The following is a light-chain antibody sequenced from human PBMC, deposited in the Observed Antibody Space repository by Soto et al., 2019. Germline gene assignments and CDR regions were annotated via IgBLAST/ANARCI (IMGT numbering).Light chain of an antibody. CDR3: QQYNSYSS. CDR2: DAS. V-gene: IGKV1-5*01. Sequence: DIQMTQSPSSLSASVGDRVAISSRASQSISSWLAWYQQKPGKAPQLLIYDASSLESGVPSRFSGSGSGTEFTLTIRSLQPDDFATYYCQQYNSYSSFSQGTKVDIK. CDR1: QSISSW. J-gene: IGKJ1*01.